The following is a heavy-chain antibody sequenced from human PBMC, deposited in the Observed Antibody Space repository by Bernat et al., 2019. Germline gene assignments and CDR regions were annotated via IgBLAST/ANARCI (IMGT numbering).Heavy chain of an antibody. D-gene: IGHD7-27*01. CDR3: AKGLTGHFDY. Sequence: QVQLVESGGGVVQPGRSLRLSCAASGFTFSSYGMHWVRQAPGKGLEWVAVISYDGSNKYYADSVKGRFTISRDNSKNTLYLQMNSLRAEDTAVYYCAKGLTGHFDYWGQGTLVTVSS. V-gene: IGHV3-30*18. CDR1: GFTFSSYG. J-gene: IGHJ4*02. CDR2: ISYDGSNK.